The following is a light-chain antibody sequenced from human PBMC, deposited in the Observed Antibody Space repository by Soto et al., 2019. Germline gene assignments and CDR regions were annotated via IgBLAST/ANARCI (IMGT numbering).Light chain of an antibody. CDR1: QSVSSN. V-gene: IGKV3-15*01. CDR3: QQYNNRPRPWK. Sequence: EIVMTESRATVDLGRGGITTLSCRASQSVSSNLAWYQQKPGQAPRLLIYGASTRATGIPARFSGSGSGTEFTLTISSLQSGDLAVYYCQQYNNRPRPWKFGQGTKVDIK. CDR2: GAS. J-gene: IGKJ1*01.